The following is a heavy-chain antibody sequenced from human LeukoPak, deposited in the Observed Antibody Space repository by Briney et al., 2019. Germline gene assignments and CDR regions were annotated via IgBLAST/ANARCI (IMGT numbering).Heavy chain of an antibody. CDR1: GYTFTSYG. J-gene: IGHJ6*03. CDR3: ARGIGIGTVLMVHGNMDV. D-gene: IGHD2-8*01. Sequence: ASVKVSCKASGYTFTSYGISWVRQAPGQGLEWMGWINTDTGNPTYAQGFTGRFVFSLDTSVSTTYLQISSLKPEDTAVYYCARGIGIGTVLMVHGNMDVWGKGTTVTVSS. CDR2: INTDTGNP. V-gene: IGHV7-4-1*02.